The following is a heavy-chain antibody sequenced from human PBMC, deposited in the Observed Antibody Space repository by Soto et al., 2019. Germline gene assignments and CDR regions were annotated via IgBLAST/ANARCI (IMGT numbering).Heavy chain of an antibody. Sequence: GGSLRLSCAASGFTFSDHYMDWVRQAPGKGLEWVGRTRNRANSHTTEYAASVKGRFTISRDDSKNSLYLQMNSLRAEDTAVYYCARDFDFWGQGTLVTVSS. J-gene: IGHJ4*02. V-gene: IGHV3-72*01. CDR1: GFTFSDHY. CDR2: TRNRANSHTT. CDR3: ARDFDF.